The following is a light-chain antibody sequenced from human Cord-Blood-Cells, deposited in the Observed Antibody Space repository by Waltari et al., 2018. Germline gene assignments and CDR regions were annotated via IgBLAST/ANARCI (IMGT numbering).Light chain of an antibody. CDR2: DVS. Sequence: QSALTQPASVSGSPGQSSTISCTGTSSDVGGYNYVSWYQQHPGKAPKLMLYDVSNRPSGVSNHCSGAKSGHTASRSISGLQAAHEADYYCSSYTSSSTVVFGGGTKLTVL. V-gene: IGLV2-14*01. CDR1: SSDVGGYNY. J-gene: IGLJ2*01. CDR3: SSYTSSSTVV.